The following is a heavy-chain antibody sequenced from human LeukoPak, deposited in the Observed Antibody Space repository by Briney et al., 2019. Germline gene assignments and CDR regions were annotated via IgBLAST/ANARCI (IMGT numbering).Heavy chain of an antibody. CDR2: ISSSSSYI. CDR3: ARDIAAAGTLAY. D-gene: IGHD6-13*01. J-gene: IGHJ4*02. V-gene: IGHV3-21*01. Sequence: PGGSLRLSCAASGFTFSSYSMNWVRQAPGKGLEWVSSISSSSSYIYYADSVKGRFTISRDNAKNSLYLQMNSLRAEDTAVYYCARDIAAAGTLAYWGQGTLVTVSS. CDR1: GFTFSSYS.